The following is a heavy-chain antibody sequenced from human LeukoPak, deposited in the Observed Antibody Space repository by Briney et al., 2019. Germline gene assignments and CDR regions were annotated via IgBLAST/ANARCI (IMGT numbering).Heavy chain of an antibody. V-gene: IGHV1-69*05. CDR1: GGTFSSYA. Sequence: SVKVSCKASGGTFSSYAISWVRQAPGQGLEWMGRIIPIFGTASYAQKFQGRVTITTDESTSTAYMELSSLRSEDTAVYYCAGDSSGWYYFDYWGQGTLVTVSS. J-gene: IGHJ4*02. CDR3: AGDSSGWYYFDY. CDR2: IIPIFGTA. D-gene: IGHD6-19*01.